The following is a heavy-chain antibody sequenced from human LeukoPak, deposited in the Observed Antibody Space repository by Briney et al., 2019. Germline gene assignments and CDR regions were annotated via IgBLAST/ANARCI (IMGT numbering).Heavy chain of an antibody. CDR3: AKGVFATPGAP. CDR2: NSGCCGST. Sequence: PGGSLRLSCAASGFTFSSYAMTWFRQAPGKGLVWVSTNSGCCGSTYYADAVEGRFTISRENYEDTLYVLIKSLRAEDTAVYYCAKGVFATPGAPWGEGTLVTVSS. V-gene: IGHV3-23*01. J-gene: IGHJ5*02. D-gene: IGHD4/OR15-4a*01. CDR1: GFTFSSYA.